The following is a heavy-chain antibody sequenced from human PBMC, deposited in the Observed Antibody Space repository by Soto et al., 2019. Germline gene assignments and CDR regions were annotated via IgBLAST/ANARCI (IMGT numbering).Heavy chain of an antibody. D-gene: IGHD2-2*01. CDR1: GYSLSDLS. Sequence: GASVKVSCKVSGYSLSDLSIHWVRQAPGKGLEWMGGLDAEDGETIYAQKLQGRGTMTEDTSTDTAYMELSSLTSEDTAMYYCATLPRTIGPTPAAIWSFDSWGQGTLVTVSS. J-gene: IGHJ4*02. V-gene: IGHV1-24*01. CDR2: LDAEDGET. CDR3: ATLPRTIGPTPAAIWSFDS.